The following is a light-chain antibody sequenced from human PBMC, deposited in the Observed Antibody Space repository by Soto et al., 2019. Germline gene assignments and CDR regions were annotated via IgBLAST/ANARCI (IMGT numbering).Light chain of an antibody. CDR1: SSDVGDYNY. Sequence: QSALTQPTSVSGSPGQSITISCSGTSSDVGDYNYVSWYQQHPGTAPKLMIYEVSNRPSGVSNRFSGSKSGNTASLTISGLQAEDEADYYCSSYTSSRTLVFGGGTKVTVL. CDR2: EVS. CDR3: SSYTSSRTLV. V-gene: IGLV2-14*01. J-gene: IGLJ3*02.